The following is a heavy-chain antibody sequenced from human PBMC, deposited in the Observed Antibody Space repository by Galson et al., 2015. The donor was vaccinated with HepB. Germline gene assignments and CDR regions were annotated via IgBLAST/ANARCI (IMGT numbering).Heavy chain of an antibody. D-gene: IGHD6-6*01. CDR1: GFTFNSYA. CDR3: AKMLAGRPYSGRGIYFDY. J-gene: IGHJ4*02. CDR2: ISGSASSI. Sequence: SLRLSCAASGFTFNSYAMSWVRQAPGKGLEWVSAISGSASSIYYADSVRGRFTIPRDNSRNTLYLQMNSLRAEDTALYYCAKMLAGRPYSGRGIYFDYWGQGTLVTVSS. V-gene: IGHV3-23*01.